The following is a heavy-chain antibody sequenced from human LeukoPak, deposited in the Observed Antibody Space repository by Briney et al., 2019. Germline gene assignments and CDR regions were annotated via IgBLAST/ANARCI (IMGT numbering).Heavy chain of an antibody. D-gene: IGHD3-22*01. CDR3: ARVSGFASEWFDP. J-gene: IGHJ5*02. CDR1: GYTFTSHD. V-gene: IGHV1-69*13. Sequence: ASVKVSCKASGYTFTSHDINWVRQAPGQGLEWMGGIIPIFGTANYAQKFQGRVTITADESTSTAYMELSSLRSEDTAVYYCARVSGFASEWFDPWGQGTLVTVSS. CDR2: IIPIFGTA.